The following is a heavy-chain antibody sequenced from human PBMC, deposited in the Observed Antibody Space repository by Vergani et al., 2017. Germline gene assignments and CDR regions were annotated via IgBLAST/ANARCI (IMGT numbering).Heavy chain of an antibody. CDR2: ISSGGGDI. CDR1: GFTFGTCT. Sequence: EVQLLESGGGLVQPGGSRRLSCAGAGFTFGTCTMAYVRQAPGKGLEWVATISSGGGDIFYADSVKGRFTISRDNSKNTLFLQMNSLKDEDTAVYYCTTAWGLYYLHGEYFQYWGRGTLVSVSS. V-gene: IGHV3-23*01. D-gene: IGHD3-10*01. CDR3: TTAWGLYYLHGEYFQY. J-gene: IGHJ1*01.